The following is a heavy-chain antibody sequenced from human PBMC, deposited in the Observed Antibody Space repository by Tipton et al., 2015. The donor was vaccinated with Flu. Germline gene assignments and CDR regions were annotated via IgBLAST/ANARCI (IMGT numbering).Heavy chain of an antibody. Sequence: TLSLTCTVYGGTFSGHYWTWIRQPPGKRLEWIGEINDSGSANYNPSLKSQVTVSVDTSKNQFSLKVKSVTAADTAVYYCARGTGYANTYFDSWGRGTLVTVSS. CDR2: INDSGSA. J-gene: IGHJ4*02. CDR3: ARGTGYANTYFDS. CDR1: GGTFSGHY. D-gene: IGHD5-12*01. V-gene: IGHV4-34*01.